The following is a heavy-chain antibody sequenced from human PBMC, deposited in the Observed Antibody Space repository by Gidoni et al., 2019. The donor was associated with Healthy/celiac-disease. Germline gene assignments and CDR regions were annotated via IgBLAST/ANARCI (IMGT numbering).Heavy chain of an antibody. J-gene: IGHJ4*02. Sequence: EVQLGESGGGVVRPGGSLRLPCAASGFTFDDDGMSWVRQAPGKGLEWVSGINLNGGSTGYADSVKGRFTISRDNAKNSLYLQMNSLRAEDTALYYCARVRRSVAAPFDYWGQGTLVTVSS. CDR3: ARVRRSVAAPFDY. CDR2: INLNGGST. V-gene: IGHV3-20*04. CDR1: GFTFDDDG. D-gene: IGHD6-19*01.